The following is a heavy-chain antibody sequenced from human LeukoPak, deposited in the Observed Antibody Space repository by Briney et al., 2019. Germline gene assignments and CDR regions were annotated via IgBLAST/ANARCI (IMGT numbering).Heavy chain of an antibody. J-gene: IGHJ4*02. V-gene: IGHV3-23*01. D-gene: IGHD1-26*01. CDR1: GFTFNSYA. CDR3: AKGSRGNYDY. Sequence: PGGSLRLSCAASGFTFNSYAMTWVRQAPEKGLEWVSSIIDSGISTYYGDSVKGRFTIPRDNSKNTLYLQMNSLRAEDTAIYYCAKGSRGNYDYWGQGTLVTVSS. CDR2: IIDSGIST.